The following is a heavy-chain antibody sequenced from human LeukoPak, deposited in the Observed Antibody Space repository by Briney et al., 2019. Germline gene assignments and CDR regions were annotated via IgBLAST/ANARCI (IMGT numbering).Heavy chain of an antibody. J-gene: IGHJ3*02. Sequence: PSETLSLTCTVSGGSISSSSYYWGWIRQPPGKGLEWIGSIYYSGSTYYNPSLKSRVTISVDTSKNQFSLKLSSVTAADTAVYYCARHPPFIAARPHDAFDIWGQGTMVTVSS. CDR3: ARHPPFIAARPHDAFDI. V-gene: IGHV4-39*07. CDR1: GGSISSSSYY. CDR2: IYYSGST. D-gene: IGHD6-6*01.